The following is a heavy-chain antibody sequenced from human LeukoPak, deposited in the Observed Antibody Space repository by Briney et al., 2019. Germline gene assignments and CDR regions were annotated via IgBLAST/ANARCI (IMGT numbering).Heavy chain of an antibody. V-gene: IGHV3-21*01. D-gene: IGHD4-11*01. J-gene: IGHJ5*02. CDR3: ASPLHLP. Sequence: GGSLRLSCAASGFTFSSYEMNWVRQAPGKGLEWVSSISSSSSYIYYADSVKGRFTISRDNAKNSLYLQMNSLRAEDTAVYYCASPLHLPWGQGTLVTVSS. CDR1: GFTFSSYE. CDR2: ISSSSSYI.